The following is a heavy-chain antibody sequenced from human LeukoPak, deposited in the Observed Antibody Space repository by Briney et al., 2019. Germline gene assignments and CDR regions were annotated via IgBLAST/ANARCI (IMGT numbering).Heavy chain of an antibody. CDR3: ARVTSSSWFGGYFDY. CDR2: IYHGGST. CDR1: GYSISSGYY. V-gene: IGHV4-38-2*02. Sequence: SETLSLTCTVSGYSISSGYYWGWIRQPPGKGLEWIGNIYHGGSTYYNPSLKSRVTMSGDTSKNQFSLNLSSVTAADTAVYYCARVTSSSWFGGYFDYWGQGTLVTVSS. D-gene: IGHD3-10*01. J-gene: IGHJ4*02.